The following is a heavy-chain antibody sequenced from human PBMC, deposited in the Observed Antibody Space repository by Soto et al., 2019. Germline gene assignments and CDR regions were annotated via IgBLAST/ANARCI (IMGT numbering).Heavy chain of an antibody. CDR3: ARPCAYCSGGGPGNWFDP. CDR1: GFTFSDYS. J-gene: IGHJ5*02. D-gene: IGHD2-15*01. Sequence: QVQLVESGGGLVKPGGSLRLSCAASGFTFSDYSMSWIRQAPRKGLEWVSYISSIGSIIYYADSVKGRFTISRDNDKKSLYLQMNSPAAEDTAVYSCARPCAYCSGGGPGNWFDPWGQGTLVTVSS. V-gene: IGHV3-11*01. CDR2: ISSIGSII.